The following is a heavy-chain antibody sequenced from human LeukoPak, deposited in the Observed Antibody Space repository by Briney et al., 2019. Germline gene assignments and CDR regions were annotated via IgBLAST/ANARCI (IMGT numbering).Heavy chain of an antibody. CDR3: ARDRGYSYGQDYYYYLDV. V-gene: IGHV4-61*01. Sequence: SETLSLTCTVSGYSISSGYYWGWIRQPPGKGLEWIGYIYYSGSTNYNPSLKSRVTISVDTSKNPFSLKMSTVTAADTAVYYCARDRGYSYGQDYYYYLDVWGKGTTVTISS. J-gene: IGHJ6*03. CDR2: IYYSGST. D-gene: IGHD5-18*01. CDR1: GYSISSGYY.